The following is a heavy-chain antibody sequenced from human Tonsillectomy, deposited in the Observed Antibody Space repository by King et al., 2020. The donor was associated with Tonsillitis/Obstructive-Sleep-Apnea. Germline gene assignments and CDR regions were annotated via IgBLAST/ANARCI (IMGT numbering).Heavy chain of an antibody. CDR3: ARGGQNYYDSSGYYPNHYFDY. V-gene: IGHV4-34*01. CDR1: GGSFSGYY. Sequence: VQLQQWGAGLLKPSETLSLTCAVYGGSFSGYYWSWIRQPPGKGLEWIGEINHSGSTNYNPSLKSRVTISVDTSKNQFSLKLSSVTAADTAVDYCARGGQNYYDSSGYYPNHYFDYWGQGTLVTVSS. J-gene: IGHJ4*02. CDR2: INHSGST. D-gene: IGHD3-22*01.